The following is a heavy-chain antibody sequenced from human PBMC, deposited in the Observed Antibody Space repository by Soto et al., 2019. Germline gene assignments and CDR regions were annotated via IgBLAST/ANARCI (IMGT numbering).Heavy chain of an antibody. CDR1: GFTFSSYA. J-gene: IGHJ4*02. CDR3: AKDVLRYFDWLDDYFDY. CDR2: ISGSGGST. Sequence: EVQLLESGGGLVQPGGSLRLSCAASGFTFSSYAMSWVRQAPGKGLEWVSAISGSGGSTYYADSVKGRFTISRDNSKNTLYLQMNSLRAEDTAVYYCAKDVLRYFDWLDDYFDYWGQGTPVTVSS. V-gene: IGHV3-23*01. D-gene: IGHD3-9*01.